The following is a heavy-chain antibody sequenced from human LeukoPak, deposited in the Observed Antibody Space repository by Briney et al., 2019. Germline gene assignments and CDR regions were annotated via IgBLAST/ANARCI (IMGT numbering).Heavy chain of an antibody. D-gene: IGHD6-19*01. V-gene: IGHV4-34*01. CDR2: INHSGST. Sequence: SETLSLTCAVYGGSFSGYYWSWIRQPPGKGLEWIGEINHSGSTNYSPSLKSRVTISVDTSKNQFSLKLSSVTAADTAVYYCARGAIAVAGVFWYWGQGTLVTVSS. CDR3: ARGAIAVAGVFWY. J-gene: IGHJ4*02. CDR1: GGSFSGYY.